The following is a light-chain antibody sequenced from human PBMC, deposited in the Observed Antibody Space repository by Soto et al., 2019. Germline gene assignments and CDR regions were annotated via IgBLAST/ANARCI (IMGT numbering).Light chain of an antibody. J-gene: IGKJ1*01. CDR2: DAS. CDR1: QSVSSY. Sequence: EIVLTQSPATLSLSPGERATLSCRASQSVSSYLAWYQQKPGQAPRLLIYDASNRATGIPARFSVSGSGTAFTLTISSLEPEDFAVYYCQQRSNWPPETFGQGTKVEIK. V-gene: IGKV3-11*01. CDR3: QQRSNWPPET.